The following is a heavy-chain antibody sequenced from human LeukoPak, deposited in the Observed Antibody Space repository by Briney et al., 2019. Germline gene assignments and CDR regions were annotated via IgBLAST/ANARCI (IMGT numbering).Heavy chain of an antibody. Sequence: SQTLSLTCTVSGGSISSGSYYWSWIRQPAGKGLEWIGRIYTSRSTNYNPSLKSRVTISVDTSKNQFSLKLSSVTAADTAVYYCARAVYYDFWSGYPDTYYYYYMDVWGKGTTVTVSS. D-gene: IGHD3-3*01. J-gene: IGHJ6*03. CDR1: GGSISSGSYY. CDR3: ARAVYYDFWSGYPDTYYYYYMDV. CDR2: IYTSRST. V-gene: IGHV4-61*02.